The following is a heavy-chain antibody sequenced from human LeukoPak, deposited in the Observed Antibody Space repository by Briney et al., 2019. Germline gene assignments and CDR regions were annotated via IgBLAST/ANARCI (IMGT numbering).Heavy chain of an antibody. J-gene: IGHJ3*01. D-gene: IGHD3-10*01. Sequence: GRSLRLSCAASGFTFSGYNMNWVRQVPGKGLEWFSYISTSSSVIYYADSVQGRFIISRDNAKNSLYLQMNSLRAEDTAMYYCARVSGSKNYYFGAFDVWGQGTMVTVSS. CDR3: ARVSGSKNYYFGAFDV. CDR1: GFTFSGYN. V-gene: IGHV3-48*01. CDR2: ISTSSSVI.